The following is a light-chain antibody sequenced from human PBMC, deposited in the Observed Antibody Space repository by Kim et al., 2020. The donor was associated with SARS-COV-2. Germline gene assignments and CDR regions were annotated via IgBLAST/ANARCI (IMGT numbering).Light chain of an antibody. CDR2: AAS. CDR1: QTISIY. Sequence: ASLAYRVTITCRASQTISIYFHWYQQKPEKAPKLLIFAASSLQSGVPSRFNGSASGTDFTLTISILQPEDFATYSCQQSYATPRTFGQGTKVDIK. V-gene: IGKV1-39*01. CDR3: QQSYATPRT. J-gene: IGKJ1*01.